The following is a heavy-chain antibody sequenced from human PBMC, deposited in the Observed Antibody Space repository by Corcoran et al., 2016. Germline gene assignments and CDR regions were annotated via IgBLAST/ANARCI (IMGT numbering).Heavy chain of an antibody. CDR3: ARRVALSWFDP. Sequence: QVQLQQWGAGLLKHSETLSLTCAVYGGSFSGYYWSWIRQPPGKGLEWIGEINHSGSTNYNPSLKSRVTISVDTSKNQFSLKLSSVTAADTAVYYCARRVALSWFDPWGQGTLVTVSS. V-gene: IGHV4-34*01. J-gene: IGHJ5*02. D-gene: IGHD2-15*01. CDR1: GGSFSGYY. CDR2: INHSGST.